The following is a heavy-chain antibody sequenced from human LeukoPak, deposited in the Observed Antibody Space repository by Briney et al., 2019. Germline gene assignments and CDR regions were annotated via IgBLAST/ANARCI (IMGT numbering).Heavy chain of an antibody. V-gene: IGHV3-23*01. D-gene: IGHD6-6*01. CDR1: GFTFSSYA. J-gene: IGHJ4*02. Sequence: GGSPRLSCAASGFTFSSYAMSWVRQAPGKGLEWVSAISGSGGSTYYADSVKGRFTISRDNSKNTLYLQMNSLRAEDTAVYYCAMLYSSSSIQRDYWGQGTLVTVSS. CDR2: ISGSGGST. CDR3: AMLYSSSSIQRDY.